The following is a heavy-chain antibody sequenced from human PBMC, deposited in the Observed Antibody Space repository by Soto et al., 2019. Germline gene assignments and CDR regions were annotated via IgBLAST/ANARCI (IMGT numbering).Heavy chain of an antibody. D-gene: IGHD6-19*01. CDR3: ARMYSSGSGWFHP. CDR2: FYSSGSI. CDR1: GYSITAGGYY. V-gene: IGHV4-31*03. J-gene: IGHJ5*02. Sequence: LQESGPGLVKPSQTLSLTCFVSGYSITAGGYYWSWISHLPGKGLEWIGSFYSSGSIIYNPSLRSRVSISGDTSSNHFSMSLTSVTGADTGRYYCARMYSSGSGWFHPWGQGTLVTVSS.